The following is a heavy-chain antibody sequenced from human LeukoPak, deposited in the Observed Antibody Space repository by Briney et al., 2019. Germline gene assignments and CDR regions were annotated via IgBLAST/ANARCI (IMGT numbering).Heavy chain of an antibody. CDR2: ISYDGSNK. V-gene: IGHV3-30*03. J-gene: IGHJ6*03. CDR1: GFTFSSYS. CDR3: ARDVSSSSCYYYYYIDV. D-gene: IGHD6-13*01. Sequence: GGSLRLSCAASGFTFSSYSMNWVRQAPGKGLEWVAVISYDGSNKYYADSVKGRFTISRDNSKNTLYLQMNSLRAEDTAVYYCARDVSSSSCYYYYYIDVWGKGTTVTVSS.